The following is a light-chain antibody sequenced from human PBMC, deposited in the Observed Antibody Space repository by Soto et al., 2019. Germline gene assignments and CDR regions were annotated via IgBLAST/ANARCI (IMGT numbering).Light chain of an antibody. CDR1: QSISRL. Sequence: DIEMTQSPSTLSASVGDRVTITCRGSQSISRLLAWYQQKPGKAPKLLIHDASSLESGVPSRFSSSRSGSEFTLTISGLQPDDFATYYCQQYTNYSYTFGQGTKVEIK. CDR3: QQYTNYSYT. V-gene: IGKV1-5*01. CDR2: DAS. J-gene: IGKJ2*01.